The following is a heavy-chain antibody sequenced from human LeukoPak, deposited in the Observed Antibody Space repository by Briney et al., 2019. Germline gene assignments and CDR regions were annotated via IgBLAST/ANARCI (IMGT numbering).Heavy chain of an antibody. CDR3: AKEPSRGNYDFWSGYDYYYYMDV. J-gene: IGHJ6*03. Sequence: GGSLRLSCAASGFTFSSYAMSWVRQAPGKGLEWVSAISGSGGSTYYADSVKGRFTISRDNSKNTLYLQMNSLSAEDTAVYYCAKEPSRGNYDFWSGYDYYYYMDVWGKGTTVTVSS. CDR1: GFTFSSYA. V-gene: IGHV3-23*01. D-gene: IGHD3-3*01. CDR2: ISGSGGST.